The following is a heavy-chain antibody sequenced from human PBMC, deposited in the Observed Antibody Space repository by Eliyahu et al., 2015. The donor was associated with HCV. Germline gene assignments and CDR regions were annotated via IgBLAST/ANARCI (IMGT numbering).Heavy chain of an antibody. D-gene: IGHD3-10*01. CDR2: VSPKSGAA. CDR1: GYTFTTLD. J-gene: IGHJ3*02. CDR3: ARALDGSGTYYNEDALDI. Sequence: QVQLVQSGAEVRKPGASVTVXCKASGYTFTTLDINWVRQTTGRGLEWMGWVSPKSGAANYAPKFQGRVTMTSDTSTSTAYLELSSLTSDDTALYFCARALDGSGTYYNEDALDIWGQGTLVTVSS. V-gene: IGHV1-8*01.